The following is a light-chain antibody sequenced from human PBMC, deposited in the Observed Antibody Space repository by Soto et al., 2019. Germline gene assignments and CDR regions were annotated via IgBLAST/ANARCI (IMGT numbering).Light chain of an antibody. CDR1: QGIGSY. CDR2: AAS. CDR3: LQLNSSPYT. J-gene: IGKJ2*01. V-gene: IGKV1-9*01. Sequence: IQLTQSPSSLAASIGDRVAITCRASQGIGSYVAWYQQKPGKAPELLIYAASTLQSGVPSRFSGSGSGTDFTLAISSLQPEDFATYYCLQLNSSPYTFGQGTKVEI.